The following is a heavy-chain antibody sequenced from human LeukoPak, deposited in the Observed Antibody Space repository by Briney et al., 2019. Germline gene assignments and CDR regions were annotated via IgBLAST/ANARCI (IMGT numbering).Heavy chain of an antibody. D-gene: IGHD3-22*01. CDR2: IKRIIDGGTT. CDR3: TALIREAG. CDR1: GFTFSNTW. J-gene: IGHJ4*02. V-gene: IGHV3-15*01. Sequence: GGSLRLSCAASGFTFSNTWMNWVRQAPGKGLEWVGRIKRIIDGGTTDYAAPVKGRFTVSRDDSINTLYLQMNSLKTEDTAVYHCTALIREAGWGQGTLVTVSS.